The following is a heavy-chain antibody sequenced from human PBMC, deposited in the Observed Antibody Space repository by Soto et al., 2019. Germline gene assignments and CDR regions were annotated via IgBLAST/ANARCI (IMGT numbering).Heavy chain of an antibody. CDR1: GGTFSSYA. J-gene: IGHJ6*02. D-gene: IGHD6-13*01. CDR3: ARGGAAAAVAGYGMDV. Sequence: QVQLVQSGAEVKKPGSSVKVSCKASGGTFSSYAISWVRQAPGQGLEWMGGIIPIFGTANYAQKFQGRVTIAADESTSTAYMELSSLRSEDTAVYYCARGGAAAAVAGYGMDVWGQGTTVTVSS. V-gene: IGHV1-69*12. CDR2: IIPIFGTA.